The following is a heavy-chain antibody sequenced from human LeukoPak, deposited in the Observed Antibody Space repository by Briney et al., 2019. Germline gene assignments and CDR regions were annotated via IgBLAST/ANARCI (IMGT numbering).Heavy chain of an antibody. Sequence: ASVKVSCKASGYTFTSYYMHWVRQAPGQGLEWMGIINPSGGSTSYAQKFQGRVTMTRDTSTSTVYMELSSLRSEDTAVYYCARTFADYGDYYYYYGMDVRGQGTLVTVSS. J-gene: IGHJ6*02. CDR2: INPSGGST. CDR1: GYTFTSYY. V-gene: IGHV1-46*01. D-gene: IGHD4-17*01. CDR3: ARTFADYGDYYYYYGMDV.